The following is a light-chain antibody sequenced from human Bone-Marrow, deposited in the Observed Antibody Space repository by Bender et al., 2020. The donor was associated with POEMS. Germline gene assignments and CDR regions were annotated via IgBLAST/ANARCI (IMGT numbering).Light chain of an antibody. Sequence: QSALTQPPSASGSPGQSVTISCTGTNSDVGAYSYVSWFQQYPGKAPKLILFEDTNRPSGVPARFSGSKSGTSASLAISDIQSEDEGDYYCSSWDDSLSGWVFGGGTKLTVL. CDR1: NSDVGAYSY. CDR3: SSWDDSLSGWV. J-gene: IGLJ3*02. V-gene: IGLV2-8*01. CDR2: EDT.